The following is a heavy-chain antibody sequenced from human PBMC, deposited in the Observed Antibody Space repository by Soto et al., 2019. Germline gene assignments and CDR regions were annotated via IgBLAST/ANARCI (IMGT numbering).Heavy chain of an antibody. Sequence: PGGSLRLSCAASGFTFSDYYMSWIRQAPGKGLEWVSYISSSSSYTNYADSVKGRFTISRDNAKNSLYLQMNSLRAEDTAVYYCARDLRPPVCTSCYPFGWFDPWGQGTLVTVSS. CDR3: ARDLRPPVCTSCYPFGWFDP. D-gene: IGHD2-2*01. CDR1: GFTFSDYY. J-gene: IGHJ5*02. CDR2: ISSSSSYT. V-gene: IGHV3-11*06.